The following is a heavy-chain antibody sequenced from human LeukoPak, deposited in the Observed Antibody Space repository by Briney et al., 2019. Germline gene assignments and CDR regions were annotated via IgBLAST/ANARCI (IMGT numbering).Heavy chain of an antibody. D-gene: IGHD6-13*01. CDR2: ISYDGSNK. J-gene: IGHJ5*02. V-gene: IGHV3-30-3*01. CDR1: GFTFSSYA. CDR3: ARARIAAAGYNWFDP. Sequence: GGSLRLSCAASGFTFSSYAMHWFRQAPGKGLEWVAVISYDGSNKYYADSVKGRFTISRDNSKNTLYLQMNSLRAEDTAVYYCARARIAAAGYNWFDPWGQGTLVTVSS.